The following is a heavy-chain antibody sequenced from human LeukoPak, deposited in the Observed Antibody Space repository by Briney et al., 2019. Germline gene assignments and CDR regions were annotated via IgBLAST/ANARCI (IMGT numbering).Heavy chain of an antibody. J-gene: IGHJ4*02. CDR3: ARERYSSGWSFLYYFDY. D-gene: IGHD6-13*01. CDR1: GGSISTYY. Sequence: SETLSLTCTLSGGSISTYYWSWIRQPAGKGLEWIGRIYTDGAIYYHPSLKSRVTIAIDTSNNQFSLRLTSVTAADTAVYYCARERYSSGWSFLYYFDYWGQGILVTVSS. V-gene: IGHV4-4*07. CDR2: IYTDGAI.